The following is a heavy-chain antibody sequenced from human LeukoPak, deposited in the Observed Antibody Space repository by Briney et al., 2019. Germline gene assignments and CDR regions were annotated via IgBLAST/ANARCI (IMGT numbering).Heavy chain of an antibody. D-gene: IGHD3-10*01. CDR1: GLIFSSYG. CDR3: ATDRDYAFDI. V-gene: IGHV3-48*02. Sequence: GRSLRLSCAASGLIFSSYGMHWVRQAPGKGLEWVSYISSSSSTILYADSVKGRFTISRDNAKNSLYLQMNSLRDEDTAVYYCATDRDYAFDIWGQGTMVTVSS. CDR2: ISSSSSTI. J-gene: IGHJ3*02.